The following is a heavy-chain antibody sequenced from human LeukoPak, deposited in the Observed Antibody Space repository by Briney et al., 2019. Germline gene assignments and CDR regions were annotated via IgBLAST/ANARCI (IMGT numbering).Heavy chain of an antibody. V-gene: IGHV3-23*01. CDR1: GFTFSSYA. CDR2: ISGSGGST. D-gene: IGHD6-13*01. Sequence: GGSLRLSCAASGFTFSSYAMSWVRQAPGKGLEWVSAISGSGGSTYYADSVKGRFTISRDNSKNTLYLQMNSLRAEDTAVYYCARDAYSSSWYNYYGMDVWGQGTTVTVSS. CDR3: ARDAYSSSWYNYYGMDV. J-gene: IGHJ6*02.